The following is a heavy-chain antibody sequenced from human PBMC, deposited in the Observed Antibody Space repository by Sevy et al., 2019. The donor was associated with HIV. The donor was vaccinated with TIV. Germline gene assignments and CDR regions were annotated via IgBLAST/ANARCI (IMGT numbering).Heavy chain of an antibody. CDR2: ISGSGGST. Sequence: GGSLRLSCAASGFTFSSYAMSWVRQAPGKGLEWVSAISGSGGSTYYADSVKGRFTISRDNSKNTLYLQMNSLRAEDTAVYYCAKEGTTMVRGVIIKPDNWFDPGAREPWSPSPQ. D-gene: IGHD3-10*01. CDR3: AKEGTTMVRGVIIKPDNWFDP. V-gene: IGHV3-23*01. J-gene: IGHJ5*02. CDR1: GFTFSSYA.